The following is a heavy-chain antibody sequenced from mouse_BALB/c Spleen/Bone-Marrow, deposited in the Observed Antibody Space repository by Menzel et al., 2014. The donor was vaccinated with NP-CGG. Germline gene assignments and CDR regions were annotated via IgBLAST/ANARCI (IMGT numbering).Heavy chain of an antibody. D-gene: IGHD1-1*02. V-gene: IGHV14-3*02. J-gene: IGHJ4*01. CDR3: ARVKLWSYAMDY. Sequence: VQLQQSGAELVKPGAPVKLSCTASGFNIKDTYMHWVKQRPEQGLEWIGRIDPANGNTKYDPKFQGKATITADTSSNTAYLQLSSLTSEDTAVYYCARVKLWSYAMDYWGQGTSVTVSS. CDR1: GFNIKDTY. CDR2: IDPANGNT.